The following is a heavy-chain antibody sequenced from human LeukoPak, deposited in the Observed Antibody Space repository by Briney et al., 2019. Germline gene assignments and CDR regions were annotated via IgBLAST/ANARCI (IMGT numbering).Heavy chain of an antibody. CDR3: ARDRPNYYGSDGHYYRRDGDY. J-gene: IGHJ4*02. CDR1: GFPFSTYA. V-gene: IGHV3-23*01. Sequence: PGGSLRLSCAASGFPFSTYAMCWVRQAPGKGLQWVSSITSRGESTWYVDSVKGRFTITRDNSENTLYLQMHSLRAEDTAVYYCARDRPNYYGSDGHYYRRDGDYWGRGTLVSVSS. CDR2: ITSRGEST. D-gene: IGHD3-22*01.